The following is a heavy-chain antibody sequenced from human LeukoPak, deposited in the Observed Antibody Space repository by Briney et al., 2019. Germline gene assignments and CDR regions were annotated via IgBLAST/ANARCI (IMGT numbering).Heavy chain of an antibody. CDR3: AREVESILWFGELRAYYFDY. CDR1: GFTFSSYS. D-gene: IGHD3-10*01. Sequence: GGSLRLSCAASGFTFSSYSMNWVRQAPGKGLEWVSYISSSSSTIYYADSVKGRFTISRDNAKNSLYLQMNSLRAEDTAVYYCAREVESILWFGELRAYYFDYWGQGTLVTVSS. CDR2: ISSSSSTI. V-gene: IGHV3-48*04. J-gene: IGHJ4*02.